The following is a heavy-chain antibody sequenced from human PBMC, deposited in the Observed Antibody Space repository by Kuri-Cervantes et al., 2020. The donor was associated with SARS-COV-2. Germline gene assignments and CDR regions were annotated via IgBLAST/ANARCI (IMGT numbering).Heavy chain of an antibody. Sequence: GESLKISCAASGFTFSSYAMSWVRQAPGKGLEWVANIKHDGSETHYVDSVKGRFTTSRDNAKNLLYLQMNSLRADDTAVYYCASERAGPRGGFDSWGQGTLVTVSS. CDR3: ASERAGPRGGFDS. D-gene: IGHD2-15*01. J-gene: IGHJ4*02. V-gene: IGHV3-7*01. CDR2: IKHDGSET. CDR1: GFTFSSYA.